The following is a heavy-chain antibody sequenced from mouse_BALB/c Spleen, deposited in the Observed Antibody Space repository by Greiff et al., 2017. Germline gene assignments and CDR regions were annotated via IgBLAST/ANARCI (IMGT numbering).Heavy chain of an antibody. Sequence: DVQLVESGGGLVKPGGSLKLSCAAPGFTFSSYTMSWVRQTPEKRLGWVATISSGGSYTYYPDSVKGRFTISRDNAKNTLYLQMSSLKSEDTAMYYCTRDVGDYDGYAMDYWGQGTSVTVSS. CDR2: ISSGGSYT. V-gene: IGHV5-6-4*01. J-gene: IGHJ4*01. CDR1: GFTFSSYT. D-gene: IGHD2-4*01. CDR3: TRDVGDYDGYAMDY.